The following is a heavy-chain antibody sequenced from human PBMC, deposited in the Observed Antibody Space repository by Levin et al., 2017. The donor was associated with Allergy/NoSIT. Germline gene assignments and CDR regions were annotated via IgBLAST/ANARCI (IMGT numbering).Heavy chain of an antibody. CDR2: ITGSSGGI. J-gene: IGHJ4*02. CDR3: ARDDNIGQWLTRDFDY. CDR1: GFAFSSYR. V-gene: IGHV3-48*04. D-gene: IGHD6-19*01. Sequence: PGGSLRLSCAASGFAFSSYRMNWVRQAPGKGLEWIAHITGSSGGIYYADSVRGRFTVSRDNAQNLVFLQMMNLRGEDTAVYYCARDDNIGQWLTRDFDYWGQGTLVTVSS.